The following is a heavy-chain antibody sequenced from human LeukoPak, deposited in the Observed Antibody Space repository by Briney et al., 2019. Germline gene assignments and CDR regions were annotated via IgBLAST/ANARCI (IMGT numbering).Heavy chain of an antibody. J-gene: IGHJ4*02. V-gene: IGHV4-34*01. Sequence: SETLSLTCTVSGGSISGYYWSWIRQPPGKGLEWIGEINHSGSTNYNPSLKSRVTISVDTSKNQFSLKLSSVTAADTAVYYCAREGITYYYDSSGYYPYWGQGTLVTVSS. D-gene: IGHD3-22*01. CDR3: AREGITYYYDSSGYYPY. CDR1: GGSISGYY. CDR2: INHSGST.